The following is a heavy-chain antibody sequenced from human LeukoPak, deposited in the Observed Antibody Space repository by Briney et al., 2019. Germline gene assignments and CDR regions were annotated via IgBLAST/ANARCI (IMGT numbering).Heavy chain of an antibody. D-gene: IGHD6-19*01. CDR1: GFTFSTYW. Sequence: GGSLRLSCAASGFTFSTYWMLWFRQAPGKGLAWVSLINGEGDNRQYADSVKGRFTISRDNAKNTLYVQMNGLRVEDTAIYYCAGGSGWLVDFWGQGTMVTVSS. J-gene: IGHJ3*01. CDR2: INGEGDNR. CDR3: AGGSGWLVDF. V-gene: IGHV3-74*01.